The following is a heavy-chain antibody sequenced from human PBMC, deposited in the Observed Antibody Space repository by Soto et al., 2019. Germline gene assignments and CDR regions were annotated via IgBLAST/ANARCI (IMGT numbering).Heavy chain of an antibody. D-gene: IGHD4-17*01. CDR2: ISSSSTYT. J-gene: IGHJ4*02. V-gene: IGHV3-11*06. Sequence: RDSYGASEVNFIDYDVSRRSKIPGKGPEWLSYISSSSTYTNYADSVKGRFTISRDNSKNTLYLQMNSLRAEDTAVYYCAKSTVITDYYFDYWGQGTLVTVSS. CDR1: EVNFIDYD. CDR3: AKSTVITDYYFDY.